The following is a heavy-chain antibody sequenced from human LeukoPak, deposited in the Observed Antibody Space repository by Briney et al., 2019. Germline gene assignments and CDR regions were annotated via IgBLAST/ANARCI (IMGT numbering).Heavy chain of an antibody. V-gene: IGHV3-21*01. J-gene: IGHJ4*02. D-gene: IGHD6-13*01. CDR1: GFTFSSYS. CDR2: ISSSSSYI. CDR3: ARDSIAAAGADY. Sequence: GGSLRLSCAASGFTFSSYSMNWVRQAPGKGLEWVSSISSSSSYIYYADSVKGRFTISRDNAKNLLYLQMNSLRAEDTAVYYCARDSIAAAGADYWGQGTLVTVSS.